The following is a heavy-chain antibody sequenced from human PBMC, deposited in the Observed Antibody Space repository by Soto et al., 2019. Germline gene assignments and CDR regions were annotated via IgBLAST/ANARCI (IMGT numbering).Heavy chain of an antibody. V-gene: IGHV3-48*03. CDR2: ISSSGSTI. D-gene: IGHD3-9*01. Sequence: QPGGSLRLSCAASGFTFSSYEMNWVRQAPGKGLEWVSYISSSGSTIYYADSVKGRFTISRDNAKNSLYLQMNSLRAEDTAVYYCARSATGYYFDYWGQGTLVTVSS. CDR3: ARSATGYYFDY. CDR1: GFTFSSYE. J-gene: IGHJ4*02.